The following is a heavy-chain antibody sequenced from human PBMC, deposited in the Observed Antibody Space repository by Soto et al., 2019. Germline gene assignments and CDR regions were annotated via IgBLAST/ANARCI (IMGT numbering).Heavy chain of an antibody. Sequence: QVQPQESGPGLVKPLQTLSLTCNVSGVSIGSGDYYWSWIRQPPGKGLEWIGYIYISGTTYCNPSLKSRLTISLDTSRNVFSLKLRSVTAADTAVYYCARVPPPYSFSYDDWGQGTLVTVSS. V-gene: IGHV4-30-4*01. J-gene: IGHJ4*02. CDR2: IYISGTT. CDR3: ARVPPPYSFSYDD. CDR1: GVSIGSGDYY. D-gene: IGHD5-12*01.